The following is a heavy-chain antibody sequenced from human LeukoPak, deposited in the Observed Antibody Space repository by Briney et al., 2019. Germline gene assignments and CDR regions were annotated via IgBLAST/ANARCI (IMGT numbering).Heavy chain of an antibody. D-gene: IGHD3-3*01. CDR2: SNSDGKIT. Sequence: GGSLRLSCAASGFTLGRYWMHWFRQAPGTGLVWVARSNSDGKITDYADSVRGRFTTSRDNAKNTVYLQMSSLRAEDTGVYYCARDHHDFWSGYPNYWGQGTLVIVSS. V-gene: IGHV3-74*01. CDR1: GFTLGRYW. CDR3: ARDHHDFWSGYPNY. J-gene: IGHJ4*02.